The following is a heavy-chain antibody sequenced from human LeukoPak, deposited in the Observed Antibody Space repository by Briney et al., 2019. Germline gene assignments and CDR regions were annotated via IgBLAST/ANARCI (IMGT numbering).Heavy chain of an antibody. J-gene: IGHJ4*02. Sequence: GGSLRLSCAASGFIFSSYAMNWVRQAPRKGLEWVSGISNSGVSRDYADSVKGRFTISRDNSKNTLYLQMNNLRAEDTAVYYCAKGEFGSGWPNWGQGTLVTVSS. V-gene: IGHV3-23*01. CDR3: AKGEFGSGWPN. D-gene: IGHD6-19*01. CDR2: ISNSGVSR. CDR1: GFIFSSYA.